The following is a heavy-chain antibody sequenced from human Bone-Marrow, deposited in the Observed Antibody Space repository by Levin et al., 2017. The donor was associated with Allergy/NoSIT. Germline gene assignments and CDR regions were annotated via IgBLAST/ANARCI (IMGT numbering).Heavy chain of an antibody. CDR2: ISYTGNTI. CDR1: GFTFSSYE. Sequence: LSLTCAASGFTFSSYEMNWVRQAPGKGLDWLSYISYTGNTIYYADSVKGRCTISRDNAKNSLYLQMNSLRAEDTAVYYCVRGMTYGMDVWGQGTTVTVSS. D-gene: IGHD1-20*01. J-gene: IGHJ6*02. V-gene: IGHV3-48*03. CDR3: VRGMTYGMDV.